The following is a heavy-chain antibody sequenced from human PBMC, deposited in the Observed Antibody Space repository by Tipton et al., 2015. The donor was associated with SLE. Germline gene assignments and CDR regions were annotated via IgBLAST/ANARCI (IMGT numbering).Heavy chain of an antibody. CDR2: INWNGGST. CDR1: GFTFDDYG. D-gene: IGHD3-16*01. CDR3: AKVLVWDLDY. V-gene: IGHV3-20*04. J-gene: IGHJ4*02. Sequence: SLRLSCAASGFTFDDYGMSWVRQAPGKGLEWVSGINWNGGSTGYADSVKGRFTISRDNAKNSLYLQMNSLRAEDTAVYYCAKVLVWDLDYWGQGTLVTVSS.